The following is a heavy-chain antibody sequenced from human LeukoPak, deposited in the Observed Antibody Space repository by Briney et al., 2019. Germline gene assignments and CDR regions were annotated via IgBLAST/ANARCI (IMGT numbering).Heavy chain of an antibody. J-gene: IGHJ6*03. D-gene: IGHD3-3*01. Sequence: PSETLSLTCTVSGGSISSYYWRWIRQPPGKELEWIGYLYYSGSTNYNPSLKSRVTISVDTSKNQFSLKLSSVTAADTAVYYCAREGGDFWSRYPNYYYYMDVWGKGTTVTVSS. CDR3: AREGGDFWSRYPNYYYYMDV. CDR2: LYYSGST. CDR1: GGSISSYY. V-gene: IGHV4-59*01.